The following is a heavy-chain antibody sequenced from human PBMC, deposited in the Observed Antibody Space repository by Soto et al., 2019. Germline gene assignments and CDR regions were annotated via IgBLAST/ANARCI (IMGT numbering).Heavy chain of an antibody. Sequence: EVQLLEFGGDLAEPGGSLRLSCAASGFAFTHVWMTWVRQAPGRGLEWVGRIKRKIDGETTNYAAPVKGRFTISRDDSKNTLYLQMNSLKTDDSAVYYCAADRYCSSNTCPGAFDIWGQGTTV. CDR2: IKRKIDGETT. J-gene: IGHJ3*02. V-gene: IGHV3-15*01. CDR3: AADRYCSSNTCPGAFDI. D-gene: IGHD2-2*01. CDR1: GFAFTHVW.